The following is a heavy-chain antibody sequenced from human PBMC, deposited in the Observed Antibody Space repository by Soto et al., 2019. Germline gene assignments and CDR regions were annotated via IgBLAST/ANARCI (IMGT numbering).Heavy chain of an antibody. Sequence: SQTLSLPCAISGDSVSSNSAAWNWIRQSPSRGLEWLGRTYYRSKWYNDYAVSVKSRITINPDTSKNQFSLQLNSVTPEDTAVYYCARDVTRVGATTNYYYGMDVWGQGTTVTVSS. J-gene: IGHJ6*02. CDR1: GDSVSSNSAA. V-gene: IGHV6-1*01. CDR3: ARDVTRVGATTNYYYGMDV. CDR2: TYYRSKWYN. D-gene: IGHD1-26*01.